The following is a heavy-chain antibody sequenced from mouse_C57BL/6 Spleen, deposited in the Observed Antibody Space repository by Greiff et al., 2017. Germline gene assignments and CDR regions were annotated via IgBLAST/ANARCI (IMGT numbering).Heavy chain of an antibody. V-gene: IGHV5-17*01. D-gene: IGHD4-1*01. CDR3: ARLGPYWYFDV. CDR2: ICSGSSNI. CDR1: GFTFSDYG. Sequence: EVQVVESGGGLVKPGGSLKLSCEASGFTFSDYGMHWVRQAPEKGLEWVAYICSGSSNIYYADTVKGRFTISRDKAKNTLFLQMTSLRSEDTAMYYCARLGPYWYFDVWGTGTTVTVSS. J-gene: IGHJ1*03.